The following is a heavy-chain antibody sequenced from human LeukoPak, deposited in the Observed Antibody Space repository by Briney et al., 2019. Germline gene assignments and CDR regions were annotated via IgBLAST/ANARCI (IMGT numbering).Heavy chain of an antibody. D-gene: IGHD2/OR15-2a*01. Sequence: GGSLRLSCAASGLAFSTYSMSWVRQAPGKGLYWVSGISASGSSTYYADSVKGRFTISRDNSENTLFLQMDSLRAEDSAIYYCARERSTSRLYFGMDVWGQGTTVTISS. CDR1: GLAFSTYS. CDR3: ARERSTSRLYFGMDV. J-gene: IGHJ6*02. V-gene: IGHV3-23*01. CDR2: ISASGSST.